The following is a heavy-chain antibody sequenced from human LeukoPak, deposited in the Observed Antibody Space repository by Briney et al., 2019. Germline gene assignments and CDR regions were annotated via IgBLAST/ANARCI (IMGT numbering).Heavy chain of an antibody. V-gene: IGHV3-43*02. CDR2: ITGDGGAT. J-gene: IGHJ4*02. D-gene: IGHD3-3*01. CDR3: AKGHFGAGHY. CDR1: GFTFGDYD. Sequence: GGSLRLSCAASGFTFGDYDMHWFRQPPGRGLQWVSLITGDGGATSSAGSVEGRFTISRDNSKNSLYLHMNSLTTEDTALYYCAKGHFGAGHYWGQGTLVTVSS.